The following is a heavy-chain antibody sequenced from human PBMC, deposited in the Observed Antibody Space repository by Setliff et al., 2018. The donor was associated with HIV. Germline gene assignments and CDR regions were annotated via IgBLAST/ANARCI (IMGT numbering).Heavy chain of an antibody. V-gene: IGHV1-18*01. CDR3: ARAPSGVVIGPDY. J-gene: IGHJ4*02. CDR1: GYTFSTYA. Sequence: RASVKVSCKASGYTFSTYAISWVRQAPGQGLEWMGWISTYNGNTRYAQKVQGRVTMTTDTSTSTAYMELRSLRSDDTAVYYCARAPSGVVIGPDYWGQGTLVTVSS. D-gene: IGHD3-3*01. CDR2: ISTYNGNT.